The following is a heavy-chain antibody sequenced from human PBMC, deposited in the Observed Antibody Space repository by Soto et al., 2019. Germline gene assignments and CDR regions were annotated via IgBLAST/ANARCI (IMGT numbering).Heavy chain of an antibody. D-gene: IGHD6-6*01. V-gene: IGHV3-23*01. CDR3: AKNWDTTFSSSSH. Sequence: EVQLLESGGGLVQPGGSRRLSCEASGFTFTTYAMSWVRQASGKGLEWVSAISGSAGSTYYADSVKGRFTITRDNSKNTLYLQMNSLRAEDTAVYYCAKNWDTTFSSSSHWGQGTLVSVSS. CDR2: ISGSAGST. J-gene: IGHJ4*02. CDR1: GFTFTTYA.